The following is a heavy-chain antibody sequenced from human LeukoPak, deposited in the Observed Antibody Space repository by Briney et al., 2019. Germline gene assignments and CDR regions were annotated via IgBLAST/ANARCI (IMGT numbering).Heavy chain of an antibody. J-gene: IGHJ4*02. V-gene: IGHV4-39*01. CDR1: GGSISSSSYH. CDR3: ARMPMVRGVPFDY. CDR2: IYYSGST. Sequence: SETLSLTCTVSGGSISSSSYHWGWIRQPPGQGLEWIGSIYYSGSTYYNPSLKSRVTISVDTSKNQFSLKLSSVTAADTAVYYCARMPMVRGVPFDYWGQGTLVTVSS. D-gene: IGHD3-10*01.